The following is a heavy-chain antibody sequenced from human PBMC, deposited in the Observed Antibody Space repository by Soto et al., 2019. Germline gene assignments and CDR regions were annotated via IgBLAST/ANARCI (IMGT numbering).Heavy chain of an antibody. CDR2: INHSGST. Sequence: SETRSRTCAVYGGSFSCYYWSGIRQPPGKGLEWIGEINHSGSTNYNPSLKSRVTISVDTSKNQFSLKLSSVTAADTAVYYCAREGVWGSYRYAGVDYWGQGTLVTVSS. J-gene: IGHJ4*02. D-gene: IGHD3-16*02. V-gene: IGHV4-34*01. CDR3: AREGVWGSYRYAGVDY. CDR1: GGSFSCYY.